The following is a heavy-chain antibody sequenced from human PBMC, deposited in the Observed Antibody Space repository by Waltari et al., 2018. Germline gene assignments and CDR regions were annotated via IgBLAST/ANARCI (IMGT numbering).Heavy chain of an antibody. D-gene: IGHD3-22*01. Sequence: QVHLQDSGPRLLKPSQTMPLTCTVSGVSLPIGRYHWGWIRQPAGQRLEWIGRMYTSGSTNYNPSLRSRIIISLDTSKNQFFLNLTSVTAEDTAVYYCAREPSYYESGGLDSWGQGTLVTVSS. V-gene: IGHV4-61*02. CDR1: GVSLPIGRYH. CDR3: AREPSYYESGGLDS. CDR2: MYTSGST. J-gene: IGHJ4*02.